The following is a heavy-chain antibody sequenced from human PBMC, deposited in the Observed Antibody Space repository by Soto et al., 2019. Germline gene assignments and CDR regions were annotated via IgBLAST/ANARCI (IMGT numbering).Heavy chain of an antibody. V-gene: IGHV3-30-3*01. CDR2: VSYDGNNK. D-gene: IGHD5-18*01. Sequence: QVQLVESGGGVVQPGRSLRLSCEASGFIFSTYAIHWVRQAPGKGLEWVAIVSYDGNNKYYAGSVKGRFTVSRDNSKNPLSLQMNSLRAEDTAVYYCASDPRRGYRYDYYYQYGMDVWGQGTTVTVSS. CDR3: ASDPRRGYRYDYYYQYGMDV. CDR1: GFIFSTYA. J-gene: IGHJ6*02.